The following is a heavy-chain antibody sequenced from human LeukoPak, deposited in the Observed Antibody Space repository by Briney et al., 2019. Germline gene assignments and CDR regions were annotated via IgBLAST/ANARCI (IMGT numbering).Heavy chain of an antibody. D-gene: IGHD2-21*02. Sequence: GASVKVSCKASGYTFTAYYIHWLRQAPGQGLEWMGWVNPNTGATMYAQKFQGRVTMTRDTSISTAHIDVSRLLSDDTAVYYCARVDELGDHHIDSWGQGTLVTVSS. CDR2: VNPNTGAT. CDR1: GYTFTAYY. CDR3: ARVDELGDHHIDS. J-gene: IGHJ4*02. V-gene: IGHV1-2*02.